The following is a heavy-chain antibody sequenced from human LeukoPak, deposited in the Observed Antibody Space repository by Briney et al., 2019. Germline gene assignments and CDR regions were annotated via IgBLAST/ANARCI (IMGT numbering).Heavy chain of an antibody. CDR2: ISSDGTKK. Sequence: PGGSLRLSCAASGFRFSDYGMHWVRQAPGRGLEWVAVISSDGTKKAYADSVKGRFTISRDNSENTLYLQMSSLRAEDADVYYCEKRRDYGCGGSCYSLDYWGQGTLVTVSS. CDR1: GFRFSDYG. D-gene: IGHD2-15*01. J-gene: IGHJ4*02. V-gene: IGHV3-30*18. CDR3: EKRRDYGCGGSCYSLDY.